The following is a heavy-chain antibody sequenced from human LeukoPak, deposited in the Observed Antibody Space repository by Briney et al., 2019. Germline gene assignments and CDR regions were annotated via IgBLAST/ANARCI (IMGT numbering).Heavy chain of an antibody. V-gene: IGHV3-74*01. D-gene: IGHD3-10*01. CDR3: TRDFYGIDY. CDR1: GFTFTDYW. CDR2: INGDGSGT. J-gene: IGHJ4*02. Sequence: PGGSLRLSCAASGFTFTDYWMNWVRQAPGKGLVWVSRINGDGSGTSYADSVRGRFTISRDNAKNTVYVQRNSLRAKDTAVYYCTRDFYGIDYWGQGTLVTVSS.